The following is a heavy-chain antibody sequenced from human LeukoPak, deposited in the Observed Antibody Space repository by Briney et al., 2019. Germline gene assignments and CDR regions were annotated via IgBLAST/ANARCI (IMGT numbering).Heavy chain of an antibody. CDR1: GYTFTGYY. CDR3: ASPGDRGMGCWYFDL. Sequence: ASVKVSCKAFGYTFTGYYMHWVRQAPGQGLEWMGWINPNSGGTNYAQKFQARVTMTRDTSISTAYMELSRLTSDDTAVYYCASPGDRGMGCWYFDLWGRGTLVTVSS. D-gene: IGHD7-27*01. J-gene: IGHJ2*01. V-gene: IGHV1-2*02. CDR2: INPNSGGT.